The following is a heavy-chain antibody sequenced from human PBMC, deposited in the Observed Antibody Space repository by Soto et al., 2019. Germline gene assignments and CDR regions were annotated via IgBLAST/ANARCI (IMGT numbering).Heavy chain of an antibody. CDR1: GFTFSGSA. Sequence: PXESLQLSCAASGFTFSGSAMHWVRQASGKGLEWVGRIRSKANSYATAYAASVKGRFTISRDDSKNTAYLQMKSLKTEDTAVYYCTRHGSTVTTYYYGMDVWGQGTTVTVSS. D-gene: IGHD4-17*01. CDR2: IRSKANSYAT. J-gene: IGHJ6*02. CDR3: TRHGSTVTTYYYGMDV. V-gene: IGHV3-73*01.